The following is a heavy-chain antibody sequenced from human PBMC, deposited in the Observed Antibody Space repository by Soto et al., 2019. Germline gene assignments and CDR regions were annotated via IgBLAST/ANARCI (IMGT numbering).Heavy chain of an antibody. CDR2: IKRKIDGETT. Sequence: EVQLVESGGGLVKPGGSLRLSCAASGFSLSDAWMNWVRQVPGEGLEWVGRIKRKIDGETTDYAAPVKGRFTFSRDDSRNMLFLQMNSLKMEDTAVYYCTADRALTTDYGLDVWGQGTTVTVSS. D-gene: IGHD3-3*02. CDR1: GFSLSDAW. CDR3: TADRALTTDYGLDV. V-gene: IGHV3-15*07. J-gene: IGHJ6*02.